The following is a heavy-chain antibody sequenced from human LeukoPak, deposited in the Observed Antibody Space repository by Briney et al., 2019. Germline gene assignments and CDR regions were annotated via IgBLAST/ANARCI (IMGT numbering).Heavy chain of an antibody. Sequence: SETLSLTCTVSGGSVSSDYYWGWIRQPPGKGLEWIGSICSGGNTCYNPSLKSRVTISVDSSKNQFSLKLSSVTAADTAVYYCARLGVRRRIDPWGQGTLVTVSS. V-gene: IGHV4-39*01. CDR1: GGSVSSDYY. J-gene: IGHJ5*02. D-gene: IGHD3-10*01. CDR2: ICSGGNT. CDR3: ARLGVRRRIDP.